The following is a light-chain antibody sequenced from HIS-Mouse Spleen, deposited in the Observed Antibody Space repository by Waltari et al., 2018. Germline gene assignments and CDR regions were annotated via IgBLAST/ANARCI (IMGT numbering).Light chain of an antibody. CDR2: DAS. V-gene: IGKV3-11*01. CDR1: QSVSSY. J-gene: IGKJ3*01. CDR3: QQRSNWPLFT. Sequence: EIVLTQSPATLSLSPGERATLSCRASQSVSSYLAWYQQKPGQAPRLLIYDASNRATCIPARFSGSGSGTDFTLTISSLEPEDFAVYYCQQRSNWPLFTFGPGTKVDIK.